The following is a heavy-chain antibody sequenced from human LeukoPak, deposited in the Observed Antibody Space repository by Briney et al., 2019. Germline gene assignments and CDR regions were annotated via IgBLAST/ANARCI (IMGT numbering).Heavy chain of an antibody. CDR3: AKEMGGAIDY. V-gene: IGHV3-30*18. CDR1: GFTFSSYG. CDR2: ISYDGSNK. J-gene: IGHJ4*02. Sequence: GGSLRLSCAASGFTFSSYGMHWARQAPGKGLEWVAVISYDGSNKYYADSVKGRFTISRDNSKNTLYLQMNSLRAEDTAVYYCAKEMGGAIDYWGQGTLVTVSS. D-gene: IGHD2-15*01.